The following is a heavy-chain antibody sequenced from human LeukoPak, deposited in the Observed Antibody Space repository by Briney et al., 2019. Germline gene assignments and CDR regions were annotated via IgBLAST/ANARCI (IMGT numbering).Heavy chain of an antibody. J-gene: IGHJ4*02. D-gene: IGHD6-13*01. CDR3: ARERGSSWYDY. Sequence: ASVKVSCKAPGGTFSSYAISWVRQAPGQGLEWMGWISAYNGNTNYAQKLQGRVTMTTDTSTSTAYMELRSLRSDDTAVYYCARERGSSWYDYWGQGTLVTVSS. CDR1: GGTFSSYA. V-gene: IGHV1-18*01. CDR2: ISAYNGNT.